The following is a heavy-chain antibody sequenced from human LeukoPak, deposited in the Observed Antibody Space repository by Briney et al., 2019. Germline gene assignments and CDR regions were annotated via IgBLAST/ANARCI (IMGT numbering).Heavy chain of an antibody. CDR1: GDSVSSNSAA. CDR3: ARVTEKQYLPFDS. V-gene: IGHV6-1*01. J-gene: IGHJ4*02. CDR2: TYYRSRWYN. Sequence: SQTLSLTCAISGDSVSSNSAAWNWIRQSPSRGLEWLGRTYYRSRWYNEYALSVKSRITINPDTSRNQFSLQLNSVTPEDTAVYYCARVTEKQYLPFDSWGQGTLVTVSS. D-gene: IGHD6-19*01.